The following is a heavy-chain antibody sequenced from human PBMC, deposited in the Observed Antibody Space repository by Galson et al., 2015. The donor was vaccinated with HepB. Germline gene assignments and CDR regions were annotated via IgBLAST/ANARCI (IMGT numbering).Heavy chain of an antibody. CDR1: GFTFTSSA. J-gene: IGHJ4*03. D-gene: IGHD4-17*01. CDR2: IVVGSGNT. CDR3: ARDLSSYGDYGVFDY. Sequence: SCKASGFTFTSSAVQWVRQARGQRLEWIGWIVVGSGNTNYAQKFQERVTITRDMSTSTAYMELSRLRSDDTAVYYCARDLSSYGDYGVFDYWGQGTTVTVSS. V-gene: IGHV1-58*01.